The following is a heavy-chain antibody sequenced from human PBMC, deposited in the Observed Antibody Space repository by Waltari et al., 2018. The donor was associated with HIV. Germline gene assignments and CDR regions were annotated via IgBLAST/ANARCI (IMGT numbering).Heavy chain of an antibody. J-gene: IGHJ3*02. D-gene: IGHD1-26*01. CDR3: AHIHGYYYNAEVGAFDT. V-gene: IGHV2-5*01. CDR1: GFSLSTTGAG. Sequence: QITLTESGPTLVKPTQTLTLTCPFSGFSLSTTGAGVGWIRQPPGKALEWLAVIYWNDGRRYSPSLRNRLIITKDTSKNQVVLTMTDMDPVDTATYFCAHIHGYYYNAEVGAFDTWGQGTMVTVSS. CDR2: IYWNDGR.